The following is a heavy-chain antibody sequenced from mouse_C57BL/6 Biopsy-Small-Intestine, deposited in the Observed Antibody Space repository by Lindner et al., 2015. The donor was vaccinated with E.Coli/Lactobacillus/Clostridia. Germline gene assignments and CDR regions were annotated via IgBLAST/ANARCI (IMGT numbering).Heavy chain of an antibody. CDR3: ARGTGRGLDY. CDR1: GFTFSDYG. D-gene: IGHD3-3*01. CDR2: ISSGSSTI. Sequence: EVQLQESGGGLVKPGGSLKLSCAASGFTFSDYGMHWVRQAPEKGLEWVAYISSGSSTIYYADTVKGRFTISRDNAKNTLFLQMTSLRSEDTAMYYCARGTGRGLDYWGQGTTLTVSP. V-gene: IGHV5-17*01. J-gene: IGHJ2*01.